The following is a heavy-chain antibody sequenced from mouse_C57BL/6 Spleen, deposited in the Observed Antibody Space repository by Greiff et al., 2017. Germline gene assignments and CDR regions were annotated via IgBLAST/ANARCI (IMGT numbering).Heavy chain of an antibody. V-gene: IGHV1-4*01. CDR1: GYTFTSYT. CDR3: ARRWDYDDLDY. CDR2: INPSSGYT. D-gene: IGHD2-4*01. J-gene: IGHJ2*01. Sequence: VQLQQSGAELARPGASVKMSCKASGYTFTSYTMHWVKQRPGQGLAWIGYINPSSGYTKYNQKFKDKATLTADKSSSTAYMQLSSLTSEDSAVYYWARRWDYDDLDYWGQGTTLTVSS.